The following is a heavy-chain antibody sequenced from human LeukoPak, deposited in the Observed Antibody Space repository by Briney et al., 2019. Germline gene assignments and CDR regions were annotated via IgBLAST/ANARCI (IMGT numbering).Heavy chain of an antibody. Sequence: GGSLRLSCTASGLTFSDYSMNWVRQAPGKGLEWVSYISSTGNPRHYAESVKGRFTISRDNTKNSLYLQMNSLRPEDTAIYYCARDGSSGWYRGWFDPWGQGTLVTVSS. CDR2: ISSTGNPR. D-gene: IGHD6-19*01. CDR3: ARDGSSGWYRGWFDP. V-gene: IGHV3-48*04. J-gene: IGHJ5*02. CDR1: GLTFSDYS.